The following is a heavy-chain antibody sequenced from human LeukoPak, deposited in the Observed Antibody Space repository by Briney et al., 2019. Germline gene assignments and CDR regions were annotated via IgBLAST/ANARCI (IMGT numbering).Heavy chain of an antibody. J-gene: IGHJ4*02. CDR3: ARVQEKSGYDTPYYFDY. V-gene: IGHV1-69*06. D-gene: IGHD5-12*01. CDR2: IIPIFGTA. Sequence: GASVKVSCKASGGTFSSYAISWVRQAPGQGLEWMGGIIPIFGTANYAQKFQGRVTITADKSTSTAYMELSSLRTEDTAVYYCARVQEKSGYDTPYYFDYWGQGTLVTVSS. CDR1: GGTFSSYA.